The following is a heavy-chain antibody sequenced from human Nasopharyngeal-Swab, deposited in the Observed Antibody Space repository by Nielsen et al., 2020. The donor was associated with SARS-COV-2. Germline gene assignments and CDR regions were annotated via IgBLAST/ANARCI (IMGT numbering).Heavy chain of an antibody. Sequence: SETLSLTCAISGGSISSYYWSWIRQPPGKGLEWIGCIHYSGSTYYNPSLKSRVTMAVDTSNNQFSLKVTSVTAADTAVYYCAREQRGGDFWTRHYYNGMDVWGQGTTVTFSS. CDR1: GGSISSYY. V-gene: IGHV4-59*13. D-gene: IGHD3/OR15-3a*01. CDR3: AREQRGGDFWTRHYYNGMDV. CDR2: IHYSGST. J-gene: IGHJ6*02.